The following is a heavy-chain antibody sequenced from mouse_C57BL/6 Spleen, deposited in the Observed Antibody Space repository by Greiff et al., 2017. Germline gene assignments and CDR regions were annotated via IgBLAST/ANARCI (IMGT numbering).Heavy chain of an antibody. CDR1: GFSLTSYA. J-gene: IGHJ1*03. V-gene: IGHV2-9-1*01. Sequence: VQLVESGPGLVAPSQSLSITCTVSGFSLTSYAISWVRQPPGKGLEWLGVIWTGGGTNYNSALKSILGISKDNSKSEVFLKMNSLQTDDTARYYCARSLPYGNYGYFDVWGTGTTVTVSS. D-gene: IGHD2-1*01. CDR2: IWTGGGT. CDR3: ARSLPYGNYGYFDV.